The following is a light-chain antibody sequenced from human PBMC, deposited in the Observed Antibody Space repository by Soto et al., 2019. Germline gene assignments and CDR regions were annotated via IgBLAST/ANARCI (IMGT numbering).Light chain of an antibody. J-gene: IGLJ2*01. CDR3: CSYAGSVV. CDR2: EVN. Sequence: QSALTQPASVSGSPGQSITISCTGSSNNIGGYSLVSWYQQSPGKVPKLLIFEVNKRPSGVSDRFSGSKSGDTASLTISGLQAEDEADYYCCSYAGSVVFGGGTQLTV. CDR1: SNNIGGYSL. V-gene: IGLV2-23*02.